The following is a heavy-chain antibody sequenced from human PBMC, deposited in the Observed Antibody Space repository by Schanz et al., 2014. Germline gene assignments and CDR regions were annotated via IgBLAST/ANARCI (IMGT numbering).Heavy chain of an antibody. CDR2: ISAYNGNT. D-gene: IGHD3-9*01. J-gene: IGHJ5*02. Sequence: QVHLVQSGAEAKRPAASVKVSCKASGYTFTSYGISWVRQAPGQGLEWMGWISAYNGNTKYPQKLQGRVTMTTDTSTSTAYMELRSLRSDDTAGYYCAKAEYDILTDSYSRLDPWGQGTLVTVSS. CDR3: AKAEYDILTDSYSRLDP. V-gene: IGHV1-18*01. CDR1: GYTFTSYG.